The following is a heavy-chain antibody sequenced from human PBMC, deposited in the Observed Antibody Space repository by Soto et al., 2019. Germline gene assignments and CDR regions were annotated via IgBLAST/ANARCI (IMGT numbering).Heavy chain of an antibody. J-gene: IGHJ3*02. CDR3: ARLHYDNTRRPLGAFDI. CDR2: ISPYNGNT. Sequence: GSVKVSCKASGYHSRTYGFSLVRQAPGQGFEWMGWISPYNGNTNYSQKFQGRVTVTTDTSTSTAYMELRSLRSDDTAVYYCARLHYDNTRRPLGAFDIWGKGTLVTVS. D-gene: IGHD3-22*01. V-gene: IGHV1-18*04. CDR1: GYHSRTYG.